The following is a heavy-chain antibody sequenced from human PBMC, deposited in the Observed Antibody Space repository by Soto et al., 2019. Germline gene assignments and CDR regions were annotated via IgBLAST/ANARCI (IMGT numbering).Heavy chain of an antibody. Sequence: EVQLLESGGGLVQPGGSLRLSCAASGFTFSSYAMSWVRQAPGKGLEWVSAISGSGGSTYYADSVKGRFTISRDNSKNTLYLHMNSLRGADTAVYYCAKASPFYYDSSRYHRRDYNHGMDVW. CDR3: AKASPFYYDSSRYHRRDYNHGMDV. CDR1: GFTFSSYA. J-gene: IGHJ6*01. D-gene: IGHD3-22*01. CDR2: ISGSGGST. V-gene: IGHV3-23*01.